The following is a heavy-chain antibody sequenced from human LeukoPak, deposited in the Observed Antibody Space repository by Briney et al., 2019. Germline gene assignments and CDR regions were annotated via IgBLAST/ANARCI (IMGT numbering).Heavy chain of an antibody. D-gene: IGHD3-3*01. CDR1: GYTFTSYG. V-gene: IGHV1-18*01. J-gene: IGHJ6*02. CDR3: ARGYYDFWSGYPPYGMDV. Sequence: ASVKVSCKASGYTFTSYGISWVRQAPGQGLEWMGWISAYNGNTNYAQKPQGRVTMTTDTSTSTAYMELRSLRSDDTAVYYCARGYYDFWSGYPPYGMDVWGQGTTVTVSS. CDR2: ISAYNGNT.